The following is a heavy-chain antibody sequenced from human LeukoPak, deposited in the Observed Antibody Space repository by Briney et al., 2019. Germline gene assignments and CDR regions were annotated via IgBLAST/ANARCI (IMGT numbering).Heavy chain of an antibody. J-gene: IGHJ4*02. Sequence: PGGSLRLSCAASGFTFSSYDMHWVRQAPGKGLEWVSAIGTAGDTYYPGSVKGRFTISRENAKNSLYLQMNSLRAGDTAVYYCARVGLYDSSGYPRPLDYWGQGTLVTVSS. CDR2: IGTAGDT. CDR3: ARVGLYDSSGYPRPLDY. V-gene: IGHV3-13*01. CDR1: GFTFSSYD. D-gene: IGHD3-22*01.